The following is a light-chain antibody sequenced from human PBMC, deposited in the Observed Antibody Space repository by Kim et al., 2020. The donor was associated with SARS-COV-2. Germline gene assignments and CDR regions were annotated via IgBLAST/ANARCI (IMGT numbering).Light chain of an antibody. CDR3: QQYYSTPPS. CDR1: QTVLYYSNNTNS. J-gene: IGKJ2*03. Sequence: RATLNCKSSQTVLYYSNNTNSLAWYQQKPGQAPKLLIYWASIRESGVSDRFSGSGSETDFTLTISSLQAEDVAVYYCQQYYSTPPSFGQGTKLEI. CDR2: WAS. V-gene: IGKV4-1*01.